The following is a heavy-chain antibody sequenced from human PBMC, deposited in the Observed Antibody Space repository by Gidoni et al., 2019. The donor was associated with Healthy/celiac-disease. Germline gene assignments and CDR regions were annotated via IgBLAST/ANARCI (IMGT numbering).Heavy chain of an antibody. V-gene: IGHV1-2*02. CDR3: ARASKAFDI. Sequence: QGQLGQSGAEGKKQGAAVKVSCKGAGYTFTGYYMHWVRQAPGQGLEWMGWINPNSGGTNYAQKFQGSVTMTRDTSISTAYMELSRLRSDDTAVYYCARASKAFDIWGQGTMVTVSS. CDR2: INPNSGGT. J-gene: IGHJ3*02. CDR1: GYTFTGYY.